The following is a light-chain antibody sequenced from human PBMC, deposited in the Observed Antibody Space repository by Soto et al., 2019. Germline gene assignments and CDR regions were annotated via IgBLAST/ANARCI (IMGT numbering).Light chain of an antibody. CDR2: GAS. V-gene: IGKV3-20*01. CDR1: QSVSSSY. CDR3: QQYGSSPTVT. Sequence: EIVVTQAPGTLSLSPGERATLSCRASQSVSSSYLAWYQQKPGQAPRLLIFGASSRATGIPDRFSGSVSGTDFTLTISGLETEDFAVYSCQQYGSSPTVTFGQGTKLEIK. J-gene: IGKJ2*01.